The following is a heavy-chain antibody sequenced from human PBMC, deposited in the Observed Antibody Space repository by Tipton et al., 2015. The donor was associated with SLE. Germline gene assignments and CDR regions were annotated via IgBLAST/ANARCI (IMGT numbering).Heavy chain of an antibody. CDR3: TRGLRFTMVQGVEY. CDR2: ISAYNGNT. Sequence: QVQLVQSGAEVKKPGASVKVSCKASGYTFPTNGVTWVRQASGQGLEWMGWISAYNGNTNYAQKFQGRVTMTRNTSTTTAYMELSSLTSEDTAVYYCTRGLRFTMVQGVEYWGQGTLVTVSS. CDR1: GYTFPTNG. V-gene: IGHV1-18*01. J-gene: IGHJ4*02. D-gene: IGHD3-10*01.